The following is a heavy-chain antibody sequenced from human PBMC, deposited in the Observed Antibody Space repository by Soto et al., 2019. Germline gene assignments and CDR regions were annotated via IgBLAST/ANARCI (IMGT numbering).Heavy chain of an antibody. CDR2: IRWNSGNI. V-gene: IGHV3-9*01. CDR3: AKASYSSSWEIAY. J-gene: IGHJ4*02. CDR1: GFTFDDYA. D-gene: IGHD6-13*01. Sequence: EVQLVASGGGLVQPGRSLRLSCAASGFTFDDYAMPWVRQAPGKGLEWVSGIRWNSGNIGYADSVKGRFTISRDNGKNSMYLQMNSLRDEDASLYYCAKASYSSSWEIAYGGQGTLVMVSS.